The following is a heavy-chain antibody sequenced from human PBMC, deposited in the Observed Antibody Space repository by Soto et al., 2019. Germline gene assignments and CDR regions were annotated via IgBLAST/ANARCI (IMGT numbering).Heavy chain of an antibody. V-gene: IGHV4-4*07. CDR3: ARACSSNSCYDVFDY. CDR1: SGSISSYY. Sequence: SETLSLTCTVSSGSISSYYWSWIRQPAGKGLEWIGRIYTSGSTNYNPSLKSRVTMSVDTSKNQFSLKLSSVTAADTAVYYCARACSSNSCYDVFDYWGQGTLVTVSS. CDR2: IYTSGST. D-gene: IGHD2-2*01. J-gene: IGHJ4*02.